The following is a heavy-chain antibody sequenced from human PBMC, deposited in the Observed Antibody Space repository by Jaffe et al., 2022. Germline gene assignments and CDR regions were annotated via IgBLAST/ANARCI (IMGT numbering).Heavy chain of an antibody. CDR2: IYWNDDK. CDR1: GFSLSTSGVG. CDR3: AHGCHDYGDPAYWYFDL. Sequence: QITLKESGPTLVKPTQTLTLTCTFSGFSLSTSGVGVGWIRQPPGKALEWLALIYWNDDKRYSPSLKSRLTITKDTSKNQVVLTMTNMDPVDTATYYCAHGCHDYGDPAYWYFDLWGRGTLVTVSS. D-gene: IGHD4-17*01. J-gene: IGHJ2*01. V-gene: IGHV2-5*01.